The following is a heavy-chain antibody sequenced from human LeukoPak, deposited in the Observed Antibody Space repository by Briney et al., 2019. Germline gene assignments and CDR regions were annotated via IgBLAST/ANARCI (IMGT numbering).Heavy chain of an antibody. J-gene: IGHJ2*01. CDR3: ARDYYDSSGYNYWYFDL. CDR1: GGSISSGGYS. D-gene: IGHD3-22*01. Sequence: SETLSLTCAVSGGSISSGGYSWSWIRQPPGKGLEWIGYIYYSGSTYYNPSLKSRVTISVDTSKNQFSLKLSSVTAAVTAVYYCARDYYDSSGYNYWYFDLWGRGTLVTVPS. CDR2: IYYSGST. V-gene: IGHV4-30-4*07.